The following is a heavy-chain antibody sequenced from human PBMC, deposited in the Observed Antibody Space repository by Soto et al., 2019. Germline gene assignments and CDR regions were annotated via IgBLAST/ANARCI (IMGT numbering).Heavy chain of an antibody. D-gene: IGHD1-1*01. CDR1: GHTLTELS. J-gene: IGHJ4*02. V-gene: IGHV1-24*01. CDR3: AAGGTRWLHSPFDY. CDR2: FDPEDGET. Sequence: QVQLVQSGAEVKKPGASVKVSCKVSGHTLTELSMHWVRLAPGKGLELMGGFDPEDGETISAQKFQGRGTMTEDTATDSTYLELSSLRSEDTAVYYCAAGGTRWLHSPFDYWGQGTLVTISS.